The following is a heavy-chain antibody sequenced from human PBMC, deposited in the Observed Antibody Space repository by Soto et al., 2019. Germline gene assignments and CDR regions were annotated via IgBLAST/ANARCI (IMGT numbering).Heavy chain of an antibody. D-gene: IGHD3-10*01. J-gene: IGHJ6*02. CDR3: GKDHYQALPQYGSDV. CDR2: VTNSGAST. Sequence: GGSLRLSCAASGFAFSSYAMTWVRQAPGKGLEWVSTVTNSGASTDYADSVKGRFTISRDNSKNTLYLQMSSLRAEDTAVYYCGKDHYQALPQYGSDVWGRGTTVTVSS. CDR1: GFAFSSYA. V-gene: IGHV3-23*01.